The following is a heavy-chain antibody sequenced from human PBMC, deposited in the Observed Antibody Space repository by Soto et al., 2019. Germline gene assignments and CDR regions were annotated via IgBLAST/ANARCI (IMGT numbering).Heavy chain of an antibody. CDR2: IYYSGST. D-gene: IGHD2-15*01. J-gene: IGHJ5*02. CDR3: ARYCSGGSCYLDP. CDR1: GCSISSYY. Sequence: SETLSLTCAVYGCSISSYYWSWIRQPPGKGLEWIGYIYYSGSTNYNPSLKSRVTISVDTSKNQFSLKLSSVTAADTAVYYCARYCSGGSCYLDPWGQGTLVTVSS. V-gene: IGHV4-59*01.